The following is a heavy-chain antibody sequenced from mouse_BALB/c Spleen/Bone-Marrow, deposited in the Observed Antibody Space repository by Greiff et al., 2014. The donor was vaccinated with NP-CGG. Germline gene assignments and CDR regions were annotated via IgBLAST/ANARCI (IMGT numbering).Heavy chain of an antibody. Sequence: QVQLKESGPELGKPGASVKISCKASGYSFTSYYIHWVKQRPGQGLEWIGWIFPGSGYTKYNEKFKAKATLTADTSSSTAYMHLSSLTPEDSAVYFCARRYRYDAWFAYWGQGTLVTVSA. J-gene: IGHJ3*01. CDR2: IFPGSGYT. CDR1: GYSFTSYY. CDR3: ARRYRYDAWFAY. V-gene: IGHV1-66*01. D-gene: IGHD2-14*01.